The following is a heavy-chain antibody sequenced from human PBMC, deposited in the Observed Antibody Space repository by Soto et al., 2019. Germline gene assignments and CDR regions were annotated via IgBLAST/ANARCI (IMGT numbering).Heavy chain of an antibody. D-gene: IGHD5-12*01. CDR2: IYWDDDK. Sequence: QITLKESGPTLVKPTQTLTLTCTFSGFSLTTSGVGVGWIRQPPGKALEWLGVIYWDDDKHYSPSLWSRLTITKDTSKIQVVLTISSVYPVDTAKYYCAHLRLASRNFFDDWGQGALVTISS. V-gene: IGHV2-5*02. CDR1: GFSLTTSGVG. J-gene: IGHJ4*02. CDR3: AHLRLASRNFFDD.